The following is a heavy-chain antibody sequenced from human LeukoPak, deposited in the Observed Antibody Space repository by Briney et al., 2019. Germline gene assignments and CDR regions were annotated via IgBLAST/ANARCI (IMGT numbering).Heavy chain of an antibody. Sequence: TSVKVSCKASGFTSSPSAVQWVRQGRGQRLERIGWIVVGSGITNYAQKFQERVTITRDTSTSTAHMELSSLRSEDTAVYYCAAVFRWELLSVHGFDIWGQGTMVTVSS. CDR3: AAVFRWELLSVHGFDI. V-gene: IGHV1-58*01. CDR2: IVVGSGIT. D-gene: IGHD1-26*01. J-gene: IGHJ3*02. CDR1: GFTSSPSA.